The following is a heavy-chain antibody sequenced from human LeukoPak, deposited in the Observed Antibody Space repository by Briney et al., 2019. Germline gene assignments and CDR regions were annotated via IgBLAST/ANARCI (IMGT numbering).Heavy chain of an antibody. Sequence: PGGSLRLSCAASGFTFSSYSMNWVRQAPGKGLEWVSSIISSSSYIYYADSVKGRFTISRDNAKNSLYLQMNSLRAEDTAVYYCARSLTTIHYFDYWGQGTLVTVSS. D-gene: IGHD4-11*01. J-gene: IGHJ4*02. CDR1: GFTFSSYS. CDR3: ARSLTTIHYFDY. CDR2: IISSSSYI. V-gene: IGHV3-21*01.